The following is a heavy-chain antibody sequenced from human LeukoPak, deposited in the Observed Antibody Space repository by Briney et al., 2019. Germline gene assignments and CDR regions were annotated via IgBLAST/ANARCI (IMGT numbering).Heavy chain of an antibody. CDR3: ARDPSIRLTTSPDY. Sequence: PGGSLRLSCAASGFTFSSYAMHWVRQAPGKGLEWVAVISYDGSNKYYADSVKGRFTISRDNSKNTLYLQMNSLRAEDTAVYYCARDPSIRLTTSPDYWGQGTPVTVSS. CDR2: ISYDGSNK. V-gene: IGHV3-30-3*01. J-gene: IGHJ4*02. CDR1: GFTFSSYA. D-gene: IGHD4-11*01.